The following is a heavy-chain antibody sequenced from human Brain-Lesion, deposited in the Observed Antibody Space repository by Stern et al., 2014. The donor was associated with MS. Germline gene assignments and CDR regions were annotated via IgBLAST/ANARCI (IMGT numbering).Heavy chain of an antibody. D-gene: IGHD4-11*01. Sequence: VQLVESGGGVVQPGRSLRLSCAASGFTFSTYAMHWVRQAPGKGLEWVAVIWNDGSNKYYADSVKGRFTISRDNSKNTVFLQMNSLRAEDTAVYYCARDFTGFDYWGQGTLVTVSS. CDR3: ARDFTGFDY. CDR2: IWNDGSNK. CDR1: GFTFSTYA. J-gene: IGHJ4*02. V-gene: IGHV3-33*01.